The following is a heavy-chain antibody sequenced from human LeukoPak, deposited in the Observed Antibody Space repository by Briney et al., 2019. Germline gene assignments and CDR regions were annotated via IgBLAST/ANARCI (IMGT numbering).Heavy chain of an antibody. CDR3: AREGYCSSTSCYDYNWFDP. CDR2: IYTSGST. J-gene: IGHJ5*02. Sequence: SETLSLTCTVSGDSISGYYWSWIRQPAGKGLEWIGRIYTSGSTNYNPSLKSRVTMSVDTSKNQFSLKLSSVTAADTAVYYCAREGYCSSTSCYDYNWFDPWGQGTLVTVSS. V-gene: IGHV4-4*07. CDR1: GDSISGYY. D-gene: IGHD2-2*01.